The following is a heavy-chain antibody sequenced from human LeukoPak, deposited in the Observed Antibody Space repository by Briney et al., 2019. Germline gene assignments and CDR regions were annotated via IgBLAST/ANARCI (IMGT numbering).Heavy chain of an antibody. V-gene: IGHV1-18*01. D-gene: IGHD2-8*02. J-gene: IGHJ4*02. CDR2: ICALYGHT. CDR1: GYSFTMFG. Sequence: ASVKVSCKASGYSFTMFGITWVRQAPGQGLEWMGWICALYGHTNDAQKFQGRVTLTTDTSPSTAYMELRSLRSDDTAVYYCARDFYHGHCAGLSCFLLDSWGQGALVIVSS. CDR3: ARDFYHGHCAGLSCFLLDS.